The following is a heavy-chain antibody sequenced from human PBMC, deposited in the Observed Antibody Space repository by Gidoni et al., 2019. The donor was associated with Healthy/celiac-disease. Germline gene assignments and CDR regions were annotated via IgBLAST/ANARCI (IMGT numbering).Heavy chain of an antibody. CDR2: MYTSGST. V-gene: IGHV4-61*02. J-gene: IGHJ3*02. Sequence: QLHESGPGLVKSSQTLSLPRHVPGGSISSGTFYWSWIRQPAGKGLEWIGRMYTSGSTNYNPSLKSRVTLSVDTSKNQFSLKLSSVTAADTAVYYCARSYGYCTNGVCYGAFDIWGQGTMVTVSS. D-gene: IGHD2-8*01. CDR1: GGSISSGTFY. CDR3: ARSYGYCTNGVCYGAFDI.